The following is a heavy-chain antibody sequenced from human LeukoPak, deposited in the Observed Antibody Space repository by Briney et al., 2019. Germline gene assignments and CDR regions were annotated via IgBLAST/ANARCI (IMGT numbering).Heavy chain of an antibody. J-gene: IGHJ4*02. CDR1: GFSLSTSGVG. Sequence: SGPTLVKPPQTLTLTCTFSGFSLSTSGVGVGWIRQPPGKALEWLALIYWDDDKRYSPSLKSRLTITRDTSKNQVVLTMTNMDPVDTATYYCAHYLTFGGVIASDYWGQGTLVTVSS. CDR3: AHYLTFGGVIASDY. D-gene: IGHD3-16*02. CDR2: IYWDDDK. V-gene: IGHV2-5*02.